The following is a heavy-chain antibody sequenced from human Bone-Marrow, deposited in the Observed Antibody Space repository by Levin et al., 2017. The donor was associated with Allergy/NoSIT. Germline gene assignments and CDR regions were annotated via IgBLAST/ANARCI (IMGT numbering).Heavy chain of an antibody. J-gene: IGHJ4*02. CDR3: ARQPEYSSSSPTTTNPLDFDY. D-gene: IGHD6-6*01. CDR1: GYSFTSYW. Sequence: GESLKISCKGSGYSFTSYWIGWVRQMPGKGLEWMGIIYPGDSDTRYSPSFQGQVTISADKSISTAYLQWSSLKASDTAMYYCARQPEYSSSSPTTTNPLDFDYWGQGTLVTVSS. CDR2: IYPGDSDT. V-gene: IGHV5-51*01.